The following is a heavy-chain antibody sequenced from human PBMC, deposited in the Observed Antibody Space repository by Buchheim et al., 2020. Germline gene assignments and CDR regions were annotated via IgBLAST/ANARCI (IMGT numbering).Heavy chain of an antibody. CDR2: INTDGSYT. J-gene: IGHJ6*04. CDR1: GFTFSNYW. Sequence: EVQLVESGGALVQPGGSLRVSCAASGFTFSNYWMYWVRQAPGKGLVCVSRINTDGSYTSYGDSVKGRFTTSRDNVKNTLYLQMNSLRVEDTAVYYCARELSDYYGMDVWGKGTT. V-gene: IGHV3-74*01. CDR3: ARELSDYYGMDV.